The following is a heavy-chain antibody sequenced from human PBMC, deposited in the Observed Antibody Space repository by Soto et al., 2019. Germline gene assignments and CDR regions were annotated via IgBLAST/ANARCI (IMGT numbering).Heavy chain of an antibody. D-gene: IGHD6-13*01. J-gene: IGHJ5*02. CDR1: GDSVSSNNFY. Sequence: PSLTCIVSGDSVSSNNFYWGWIRQPPGKGLEWVGSIYYSGSTHYNPSLKSRVTISEDTSRNQFSLNLSSVTAADTAVYYCARHSGPYPSSLFDPWGPGTLVTVSP. CDR3: ARHSGPYPSSLFDP. CDR2: IYYSGST. V-gene: IGHV4-39*01.